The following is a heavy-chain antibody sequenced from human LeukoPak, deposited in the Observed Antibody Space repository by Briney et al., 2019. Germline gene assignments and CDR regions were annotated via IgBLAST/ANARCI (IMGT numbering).Heavy chain of an antibody. J-gene: IGHJ6*04. Sequence: GGSLRLSCAASGFTFSSYSMNWVRQAPGKGLEWVSYISGGSSFTYYVDSVKGRFTVSRDNAKNSLYLQMNSLRAEDTAVYYCAELGITMIGGVWGKGTTVTISS. CDR1: GFTFSSYS. CDR2: ISGGSSFT. D-gene: IGHD3-10*02. V-gene: IGHV3-21*01. CDR3: AELGITMIGGV.